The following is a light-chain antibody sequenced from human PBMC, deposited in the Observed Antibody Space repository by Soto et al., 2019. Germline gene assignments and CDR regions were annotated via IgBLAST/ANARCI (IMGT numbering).Light chain of an antibody. J-gene: IGKJ4*01. CDR3: QKYNSAPLS. V-gene: IGKV1-27*01. CDR1: QGIIHY. CDR2: ASS. Sequence: DIQMTQSPSSLSASVGDRVPITCRASQGIIHYLAWYQQKPGKAPKLLIYASSTLQSGVTSRFSGSGSGTDFTLTISGLQPEDVATYYCQKYNSAPLSFGGGTKVEIK.